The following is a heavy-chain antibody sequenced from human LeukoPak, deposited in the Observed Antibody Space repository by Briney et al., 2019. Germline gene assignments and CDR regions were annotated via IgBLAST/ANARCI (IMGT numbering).Heavy chain of an antibody. Sequence: SVKVSCKASGGTFSSYAISWVRQAPGQGLEWMGGIIPIFGTANYAQKFQGRVTITADESTSTAYMELSSLRSEDTAVYYCARERSPLAGTNPMMGYWGQGTLVTVSS. J-gene: IGHJ4*02. CDR1: GGTFSSYA. CDR2: IIPIFGTA. CDR3: ARERSPLAGTNPMMGY. D-gene: IGHD6-19*01. V-gene: IGHV1-69*01.